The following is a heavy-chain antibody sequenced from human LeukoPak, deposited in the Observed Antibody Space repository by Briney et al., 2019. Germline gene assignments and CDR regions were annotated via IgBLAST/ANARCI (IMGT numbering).Heavy chain of an antibody. V-gene: IGHV4-61*02. J-gene: IGHJ4*02. CDR3: ARDRYGGADY. Sequence: SQTLSLTCTVSGGSIGSGSYYWSWIRQPAGKGLEWIGRIYTSGSTNYNPSLKSRVTISVDTSKNQFSLKLSSVTAADTAVYYCARDRYGGADYWGQRTLVTVSS. CDR2: IYTSGST. D-gene: IGHD2-21*01. CDR1: GGSIGSGSYY.